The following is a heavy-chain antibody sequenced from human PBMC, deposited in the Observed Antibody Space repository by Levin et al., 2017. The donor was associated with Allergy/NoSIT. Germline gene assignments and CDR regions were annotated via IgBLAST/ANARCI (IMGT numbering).Heavy chain of an antibody. D-gene: IGHD3-16*02. CDR1: GGSVSSGSYY. CDR2: IYYSGST. V-gene: IGHV4-61*01. CDR3: ARAEVHMPFGGVIAIGY. Sequence: SETLSLTCTVSGGSVSSGSYYWSWIRQPPGKGLEWIGYIYYSGSTNYNPSLKSRVTISVDTSKNQFSLKLSSVTAADTAVYYCARAEVHMPFGGVIAIGYWGQGTLVTVSS. J-gene: IGHJ4*02.